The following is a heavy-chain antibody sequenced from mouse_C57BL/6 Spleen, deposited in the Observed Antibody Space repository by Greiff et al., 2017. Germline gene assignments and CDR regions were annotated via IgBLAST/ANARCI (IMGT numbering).Heavy chain of an antibody. J-gene: IGHJ2*01. Sequence: QVQLQQPGAELVRPGTSVKLSCKASGYTFTSYWMHWVKQRPGQGLEWIGVIDPSDSYTNSNQKFKGKATLTVDTSSTTAYMQLSSLTSEDSAVYYCARVDHEGSDYGGQGTTLTVSS. CDR2: IDPSDSYT. CDR3: ARVDHEGSDY. CDR1: GYTFTSYW. V-gene: IGHV1-59*01.